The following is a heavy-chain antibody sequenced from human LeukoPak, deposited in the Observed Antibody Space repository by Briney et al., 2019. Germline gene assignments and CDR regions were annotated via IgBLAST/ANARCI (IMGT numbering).Heavy chain of an antibody. Sequence: GGSLRLSCEISGFSVSVNYINWVRQAPGKGLEWVSVIHTDGTKYYGDSVKGRFIISRDESKNTVYLQMNSLRAEDTAVYYCARRRYQLLSLSYYYYMDVWGKGTTVTVSS. V-gene: IGHV3-53*01. CDR1: GFSVSVNY. CDR3: ARRRYQLLSLSYYYYMDV. CDR2: IHTDGTK. D-gene: IGHD2-2*01. J-gene: IGHJ6*03.